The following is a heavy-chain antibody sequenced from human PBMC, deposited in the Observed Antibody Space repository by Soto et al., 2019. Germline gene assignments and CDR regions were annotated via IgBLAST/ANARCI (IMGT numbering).Heavy chain of an antibody. CDR1: GYTFTSYG. D-gene: IGHD3-16*01. CDR3: ARVGVGLAQDRVWPY. J-gene: IGHJ4*02. CDR2: INPYNGNT. V-gene: IGHV1-18*01. Sequence: GASVKVSCKASGYTFTSYGISWVGQAPGQGLEWMAWINPYNGNTKYAEKFLGRVTVTTDTSTATAYMEVRSLTSDDTAVFYCARVGVGLAQDRVWPYWGQGTPVTVSS.